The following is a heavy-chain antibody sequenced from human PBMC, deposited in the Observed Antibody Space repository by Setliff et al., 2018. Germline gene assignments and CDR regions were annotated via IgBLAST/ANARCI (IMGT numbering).Heavy chain of an antibody. J-gene: IGHJ4*02. CDR3: VRVTSGRLDFDY. Sequence: ASVKVSFKASGYAFNNYGIAWVRQAPGQGLEWMGWISPYNGHTNSAQKLQGRVTMTTDTSTNTAYMKLRSLRSDDTAVYYCVRVTSGRLDFDYWGQGTPVTV. D-gene: IGHD6-19*01. CDR1: GYAFNNYG. V-gene: IGHV1-18*01. CDR2: ISPYNGHT.